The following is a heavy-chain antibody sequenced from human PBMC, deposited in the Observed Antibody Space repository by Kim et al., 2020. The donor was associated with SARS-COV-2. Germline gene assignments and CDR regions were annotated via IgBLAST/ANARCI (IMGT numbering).Heavy chain of an antibody. D-gene: IGHD3-10*01. V-gene: IGHV3-30*02. J-gene: IGHJ4*02. Sequence: VKRRITIARENSKNTLYLQMNSLRAEDTAVYYCAKDRDYYGNFDYWGQGTLVTVSS. CDR3: AKDRDYYGNFDY.